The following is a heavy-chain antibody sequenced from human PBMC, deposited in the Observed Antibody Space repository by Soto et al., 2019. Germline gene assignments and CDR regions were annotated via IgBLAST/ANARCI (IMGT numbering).Heavy chain of an antibody. Sequence: PSETLSLTCTVSGGSISSYYWSWIRQPPGKGLEWIGYIYYSGSTNYNPSLKSRVTISVDTSKNQFSLKLSSVTAADTAVYYCARRRGGDARFYYYYMDVWGKGTTVTVSS. D-gene: IGHD2-21*02. J-gene: IGHJ6*03. CDR1: GGSISSYY. CDR3: ARRRGGDARFYYYYMDV. CDR2: IYYSGST. V-gene: IGHV4-59*08.